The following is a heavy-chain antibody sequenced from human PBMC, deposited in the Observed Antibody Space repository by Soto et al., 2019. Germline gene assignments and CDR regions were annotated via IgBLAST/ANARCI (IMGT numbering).Heavy chain of an antibody. Sequence: EAQLVESGGGLVQPGRSLRLYCAASGFTFDNYAMHWVRQGPGKVLGWVSGINWNSVTFDYADSVKGRFTISRDNAKNSPYLQMDSLRPEDTAFYYCARDHDEDFGYDLDYFDFWGRGTLVTVSS. V-gene: IGHV3-9*01. J-gene: IGHJ4*02. D-gene: IGHD5-12*01. CDR3: ARDHDEDFGYDLDYFDF. CDR1: GFTFDNYA. CDR2: INWNSVTF.